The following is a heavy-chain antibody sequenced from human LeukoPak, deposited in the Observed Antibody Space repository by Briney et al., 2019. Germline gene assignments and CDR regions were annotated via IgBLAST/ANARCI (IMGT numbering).Heavy chain of an antibody. D-gene: IGHD6-13*01. Sequence: GGSLRLSCAASGFTFSSYSMNWVRQAPGKGLEWVSSITSSSNYINYADSVKGRFTISRDNAKNSLYLQMNSLIVEDTAVYYCAREGIAGPKDVWGKGTTVTVSS. CDR1: GFTFSSYS. CDR2: ITSSSNYI. J-gene: IGHJ6*04. V-gene: IGHV3-21*01. CDR3: AREGIAGPKDV.